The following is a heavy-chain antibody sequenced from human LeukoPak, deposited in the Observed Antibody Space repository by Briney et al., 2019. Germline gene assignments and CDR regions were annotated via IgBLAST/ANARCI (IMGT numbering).Heavy chain of an antibody. CDR2: IKQDGSEK. Sequence: GGSLRLSCAASGFTFSSYAMSWVRQAPGKGLEWVANIKQDGSEKYYVNSVKGRFTISRDNAKNSLYLQMNSLRAEDTAVYYCARERVRKGWFDPWGQGTLVTVSS. D-gene: IGHD3-10*01. V-gene: IGHV3-7*01. CDR3: ARERVRKGWFDP. CDR1: GFTFSSYA. J-gene: IGHJ5*02.